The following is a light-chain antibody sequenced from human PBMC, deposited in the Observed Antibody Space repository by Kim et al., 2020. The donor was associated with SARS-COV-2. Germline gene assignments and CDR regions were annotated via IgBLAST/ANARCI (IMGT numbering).Light chain of an antibody. J-gene: IGKJ2*01. CDR3: QQYDNVPYT. CDR1: QGIRNY. Sequence: DIEMTQSPSSLSASVGDRVTITCQASQGIRNYLNWFHQKPGKVPKLLISDASNLETGVTSRFSGRASGTHFTFTISSLQPEDTGTYYCQQYDNVPYTFGQGTKVDIK. V-gene: IGKV1-33*01. CDR2: DAS.